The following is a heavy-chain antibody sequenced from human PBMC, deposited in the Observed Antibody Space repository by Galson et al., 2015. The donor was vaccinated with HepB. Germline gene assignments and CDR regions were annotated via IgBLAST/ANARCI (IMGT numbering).Heavy chain of an antibody. J-gene: IGHJ4*02. Sequence: SLRLSCAASGFTFDDYAMHWVRHAPGKGLEWVSLISWDGGSTYYADSVKGRFTISRDNSKNSLYLQVNSLRAEDTALYYCAKGAAAAGTETDFDYWGQGTLVTVSS. CDR2: ISWDGGST. V-gene: IGHV3-43D*03. D-gene: IGHD6-13*01. CDR3: AKGAAAAGTETDFDY. CDR1: GFTFDDYA.